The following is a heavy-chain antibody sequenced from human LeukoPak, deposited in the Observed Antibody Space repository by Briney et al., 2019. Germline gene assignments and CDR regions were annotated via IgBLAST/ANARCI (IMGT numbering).Heavy chain of an antibody. Sequence: NPGGSLRLSCAASGFTFSSYSMNWVRQAPGKGLEWVSSISSRSSYIDYADSLKGRFTISRDNARNSMFLQMNSLRAEDTAVYYCTKEMLSVAAVAGAEWGQGTLVTVSS. J-gene: IGHJ4*02. CDR2: ISSRSSYI. V-gene: IGHV3-21*01. CDR3: TKEMLSVAAVAGAE. CDR1: GFTFSSYS. D-gene: IGHD6-19*01.